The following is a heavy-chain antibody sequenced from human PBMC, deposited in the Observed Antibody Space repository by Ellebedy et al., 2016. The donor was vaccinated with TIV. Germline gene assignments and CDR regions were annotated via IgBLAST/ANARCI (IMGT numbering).Heavy chain of an antibody. Sequence: GGSLRLXCAASGFTFSDYWMHWIRQAPGKGLVWVSRVSPDGSTTNSADSVKGRSTISRDNAKNTLYLQMTSLRAEDTAVYYCVYSTGYNLFAFWGQGTLVTVSS. V-gene: IGHV3-74*01. J-gene: IGHJ4*02. CDR2: VSPDGSTT. CDR1: GFTFSDYW. CDR3: VYSTGYNLFAF. D-gene: IGHD3-22*01.